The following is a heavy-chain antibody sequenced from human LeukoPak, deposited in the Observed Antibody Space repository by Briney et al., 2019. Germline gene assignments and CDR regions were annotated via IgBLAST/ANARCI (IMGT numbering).Heavy chain of an antibody. V-gene: IGHV4-31*03. J-gene: IGHJ5*02. CDR1: GGSISSGGYY. CDR3: ARILRSRSYYYP. CDR2: IYYSGST. Sequence: SETLSLTCTVSGGSISSGGYYWSWIRQHPGKGLEWIGYIYYSGSTYYNPSLKSRVTISVDTSKNQFSLKLSSVTAADTAVYYCARILRSRSYYYPWGEGTLVTVSS. D-gene: IGHD3-10*01.